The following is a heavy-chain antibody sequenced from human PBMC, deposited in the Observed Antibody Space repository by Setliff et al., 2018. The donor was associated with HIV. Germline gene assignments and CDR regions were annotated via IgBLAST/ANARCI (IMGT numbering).Heavy chain of an antibody. Sequence: PSETLSLTCTVSGGSIASGAYYWSWIRQPAGKGLGWIGRIYTSGNTNYNPSLNGRVTMSIDTSQNQFSLKLSSVTAADTAIYYCARRIYGNNPYFDYWSQGTLVTVSS. V-gene: IGHV4-61*02. CDR1: GGSIASGAYY. J-gene: IGHJ4*02. CDR2: IYTSGNT. D-gene: IGHD4-17*01. CDR3: ARRIYGNNPYFDY.